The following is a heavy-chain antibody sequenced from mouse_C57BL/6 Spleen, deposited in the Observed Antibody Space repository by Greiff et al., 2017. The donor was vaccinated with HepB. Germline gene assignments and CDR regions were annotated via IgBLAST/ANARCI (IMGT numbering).Heavy chain of an antibody. V-gene: IGHV1-52*01. CDR3: ARSGDDGYYEFAY. Sequence: QVQLKQPGAELVRPGSSVKLSCKASGYTFTSYWMHWVKQRPIQGLEWIGNIDPSDSETHYNQKFKDKATLTVDKSSSTAYMQLSSLTSEDSAVYYCARSGDDGYYEFAYWGQGTLVTVSA. D-gene: IGHD2-3*01. CDR1: GYTFTSYW. J-gene: IGHJ3*01. CDR2: IDPSDSET.